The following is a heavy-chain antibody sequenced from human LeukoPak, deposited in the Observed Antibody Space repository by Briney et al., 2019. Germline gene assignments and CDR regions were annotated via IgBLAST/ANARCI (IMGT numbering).Heavy chain of an antibody. CDR2: IYYSGST. J-gene: IGHJ3*02. Sequence: SQTLSPTCTVSGGSTTSGGYDWGWIRQHRGKGLEWIGYIYYSGSTYYNPSLKSRVTISVDTSKNQFSLRLSSVTAAETAVYYCARVGYLESSSPFDIWGQGTMVTVSS. V-gene: IGHV4-31*03. CDR3: ARVGYLESSSPFDI. D-gene: IGHD3-3*01. CDR1: GGSTTSGGYD.